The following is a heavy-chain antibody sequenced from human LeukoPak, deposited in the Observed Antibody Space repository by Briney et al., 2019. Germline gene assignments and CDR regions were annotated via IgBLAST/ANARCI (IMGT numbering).Heavy chain of an antibody. CDR1: GGSISSSSYY. CDR2: IYYSGST. V-gene: IGHV4-39*01. J-gene: IGHJ4*02. D-gene: IGHD3-22*01. CDR3: AKSYYYDSSGYCQFDY. Sequence: TSETLSLTCTVSGGSISSSSYYWGWIRQPPGKGLEWIGSIYYSGSTYYNPSLRSRVTISVDTSKNQFSLKLSSVTAADTAVYYCAKSYYYDSSGYCQFDYWGQGTLVTVSS.